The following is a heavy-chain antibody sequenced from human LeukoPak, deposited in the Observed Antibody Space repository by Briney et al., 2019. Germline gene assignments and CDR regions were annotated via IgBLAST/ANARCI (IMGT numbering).Heavy chain of an antibody. CDR2: ISSSSSYI. CDR1: GITFSSYS. D-gene: IGHD1-26*01. J-gene: IGHJ4*02. V-gene: IGHV3-21*01. CDR3: ARTRVGRSYLSFDY. Sequence: GRSLRLSCAASGITFSSYSMNWVRQAPGKGLEWVSSISSSSSYIYYADSVKGRFTISRDNAKNSLYLQMNSLRAEDTAVYYCARTRVGRSYLSFDYWGQGTLVTVSS.